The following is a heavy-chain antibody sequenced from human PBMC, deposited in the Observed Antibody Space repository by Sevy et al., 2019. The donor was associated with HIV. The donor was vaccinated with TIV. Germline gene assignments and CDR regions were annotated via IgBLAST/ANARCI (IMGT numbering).Heavy chain of an antibody. V-gene: IGHV4-34*01. CDR1: SGSFSGYY. D-gene: IGHD2-2*01. CDR2: INHSGST. J-gene: IGHJ4*01. CDR3: ARDVNGFDIVVVPAAIGYFDY. Sequence: SETLSLTCAVYSGSFSGYYWSWIRQPPGKGLEWIGEINHSGSTNYNPSLKSRVTISVDTSKNQFSLKLSSVTAADTAVYYCARDVNGFDIVVVPAAIGYFDYWGQGTLVTVSS.